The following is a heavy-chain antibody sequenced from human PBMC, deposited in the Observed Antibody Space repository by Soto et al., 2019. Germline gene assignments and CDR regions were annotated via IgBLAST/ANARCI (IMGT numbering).Heavy chain of an antibody. J-gene: IGHJ6*03. CDR1: GFTFSSYS. Sequence: GGSLRLSCAASGFTFSSYSMNWVRQAPGKGLEWVSSISSSSSYIYYADSVKGRFTISRDNAKNSLYRQMNSLRAEDTAVYYCARTSSSSAKDTYYYYYMDVWGKGTTVTVSS. D-gene: IGHD6-6*01. CDR2: ISSSSSYI. V-gene: IGHV3-21*01. CDR3: ARTSSSSAKDTYYYYYMDV.